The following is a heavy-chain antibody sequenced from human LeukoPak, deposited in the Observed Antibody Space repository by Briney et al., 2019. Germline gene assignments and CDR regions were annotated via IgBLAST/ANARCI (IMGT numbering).Heavy chain of an antibody. D-gene: IGHD6-19*01. CDR1: GFTFSSYG. V-gene: IGHV3-30*02. CDR2: IRCDGSNE. Sequence: GGPLRLSCAASGFTFSSYGMHWVRQAPGKGLEWVAFIRCDGSNEYYADSVKGRFTISRDNSKNTLYLQMNSLRAEDTAVYYCAKDMSGWTYFDYWGQGTLVTVSS. J-gene: IGHJ4*02. CDR3: AKDMSGWTYFDY.